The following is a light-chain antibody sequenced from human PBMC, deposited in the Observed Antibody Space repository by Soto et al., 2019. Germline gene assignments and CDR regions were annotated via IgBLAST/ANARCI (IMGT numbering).Light chain of an antibody. CDR3: QQSYQTPLT. CDR1: QRVSRY. J-gene: IGKJ4*01. Sequence: DIQLTQSPSPLSASVGDRVTITCRASQRVSRYLNWYQHKPGSPPNLLIYAVFSLQSGVPSRFRGSGSETDFTLTISNLQPEDFATYYCQQSYQTPLTFGGGTKVDIK. V-gene: IGKV1-39*01. CDR2: AVF.